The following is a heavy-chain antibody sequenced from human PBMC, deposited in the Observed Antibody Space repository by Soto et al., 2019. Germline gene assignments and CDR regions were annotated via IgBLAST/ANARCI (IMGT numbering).Heavy chain of an antibody. D-gene: IGHD1-26*01. CDR1: XXTXTXXX. V-gene: IGHV1-18*01. J-gene: IGHJ4*02. Sequence: ASVXXSCKASXXTXTXXXXXXVXQAPGQGLEWMGWISAYNGNTNYAQKLQGRVTMTTDTSTSTAYMELRSLRSDDTAVYYCARDVRGGNFDYWGQGTLVTVSS. CDR3: ARDVRGGNFDY. CDR2: ISAYNGNT.